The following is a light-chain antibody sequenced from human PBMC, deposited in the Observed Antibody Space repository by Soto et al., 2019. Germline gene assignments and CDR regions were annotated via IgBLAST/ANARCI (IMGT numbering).Light chain of an antibody. CDR2: SNN. J-gene: IGLJ1*01. Sequence: QSVLTQPPPSSGTPGRRVTISCSGSSSNIGSNTVNWYQQLPGTAPKLLIYSNNQRPSGVPYRFSGSKSGTSASLAISGLQSEDEADYYCAAWDDSLNGFYVYGTGTKVTVL. CDR3: AAWDDSLNGFYV. V-gene: IGLV1-44*01. CDR1: SSNIGSNT.